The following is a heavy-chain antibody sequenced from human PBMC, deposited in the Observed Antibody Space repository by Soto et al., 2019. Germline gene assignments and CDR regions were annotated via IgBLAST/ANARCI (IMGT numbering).Heavy chain of an antibody. CDR2: IVVGSGNT. D-gene: IGHD4-17*01. CDR3: AAGLNTVTTADY. CDR1: GFTFTSSA. J-gene: IGHJ4*02. Sequence: QLQLVQSGPEVKKPGTSVKVSCKASGFTFTSSAMQRVRQARGQRLEWIGWIVVGSGNTNYAQKFQERVTITRDMSTSTAYMELSSLRSEDTAVYYCAAGLNTVTTADYWGQGTLVTVSS. V-gene: IGHV1-58*02.